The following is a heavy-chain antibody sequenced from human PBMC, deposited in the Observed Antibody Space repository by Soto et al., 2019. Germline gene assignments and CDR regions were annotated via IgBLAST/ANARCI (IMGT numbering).Heavy chain of an antibody. CDR1: GYTFSNYG. J-gene: IGHJ4*02. CDR3: ARDKSATFGELLL. Sequence: QVQLVQSGAEVKKPGASVKVSCKASGYTFSNYGITWVRQAPGQGLEWMGWFSAYNGNTNYAQKLQGRVTXTXDXXTSTAYMELRSLRSDDTAVYYCARDKSATFGELLLWGQGTLVTVSS. D-gene: IGHD3-10*01. CDR2: FSAYNGNT. V-gene: IGHV1-18*01.